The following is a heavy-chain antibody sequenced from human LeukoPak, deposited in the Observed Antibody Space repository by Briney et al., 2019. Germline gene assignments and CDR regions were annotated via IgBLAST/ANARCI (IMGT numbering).Heavy chain of an antibody. V-gene: IGHV3-43*02. CDR3: AKAKLLWFGELLNFDY. J-gene: IGHJ4*02. Sequence: PGGSRRLSCAVSGFTFDEYAMQWVRQAPGKGLEWVTLISRDDGRTYYADSVKGRFTISRDNTKNSLYLQMNSLRTEDTALYYCAKAKLLWFGELLNFDYWGQGTLVTVSS. D-gene: IGHD3-10*01. CDR2: ISRDDGRT. CDR1: GFTFDEYA.